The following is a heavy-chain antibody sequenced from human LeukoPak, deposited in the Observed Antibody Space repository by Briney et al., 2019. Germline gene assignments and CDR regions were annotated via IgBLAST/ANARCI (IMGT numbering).Heavy chain of an antibody. CDR1: GYTFTSYS. D-gene: IGHD1-20*01. J-gene: IGHJ4*02. CDR2: ISPYNGNT. CDR3: ARVITGAYRADY. V-gene: IGHV1-18*01. Sequence: ASVKVSCKASGYTFTSYSFSWVRQALGQGLEWMGWISPYNGNTNYAQRFKGRVTMTTDTSTSTAYMELTSLRSDDTAVYYCARVITGAYRADYWGQGTLVTVSS.